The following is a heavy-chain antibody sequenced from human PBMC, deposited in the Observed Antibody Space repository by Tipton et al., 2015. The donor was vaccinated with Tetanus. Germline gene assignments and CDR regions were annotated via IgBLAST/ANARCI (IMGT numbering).Heavy chain of an antibody. D-gene: IGHD2-15*01. CDR1: GASISSDDYY. CDR3: ARQADNWFDP. Sequence: TLSLTCTVSGASISSDDYYWSWIRQSPGKGLEWIGYIYHSGSAYYRPSLKGRATISVDTSKNKFSLKVTSVTAADTAVYYCARQADNWFDPWGQGTLVTVSS. J-gene: IGHJ5*02. V-gene: IGHV4-30-4*01. CDR2: IYHSGSA.